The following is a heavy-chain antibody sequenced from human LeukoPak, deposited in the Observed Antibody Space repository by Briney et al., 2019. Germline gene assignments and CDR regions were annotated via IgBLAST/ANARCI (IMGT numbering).Heavy chain of an antibody. D-gene: IGHD1-26*01. CDR3: ANLGFGSYSPYYYYYMDV. CDR1: GFTFSSFE. V-gene: IGHV3-48*03. J-gene: IGHJ6*03. CDR2: ISSSGTTI. Sequence: GGSLRLSCAASGFTFSSFELNWVRQAPGKGLEWVSYISSSGTTILYADSVKGRFTISRDNAKNSLYLQMNSLRAEDTAVYYCANLGFGSYSPYYYYYMDVWGKGTTVTVSS.